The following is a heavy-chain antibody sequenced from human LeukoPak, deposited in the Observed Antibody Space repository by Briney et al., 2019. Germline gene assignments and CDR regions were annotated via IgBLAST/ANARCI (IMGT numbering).Heavy chain of an antibody. Sequence: SETLSLTCTVSGGSVSTTTSYWDWIRRPPGKGLEWIGSVHYTGSTYYNLSLKSRVTISVDTSENHFSLRLSSVTAADTAVYFCARPRIVTGPAYYFDFWGQGALVTVSS. CDR3: ARPRIVTGPAYYFDF. CDR1: GGSVSTTTSY. CDR2: VHYTGST. D-gene: IGHD1-14*01. J-gene: IGHJ4*02. V-gene: IGHV4-39*02.